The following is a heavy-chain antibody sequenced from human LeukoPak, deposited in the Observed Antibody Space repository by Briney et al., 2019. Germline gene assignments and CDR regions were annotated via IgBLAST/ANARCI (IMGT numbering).Heavy chain of an antibody. D-gene: IGHD6-13*01. CDR2: IYYSGST. J-gene: IGHJ4*02. Sequence: SSETLSLTCTVSGGSISSYYWSWIRQPPGKGLEWIGYIYYSGSTNYNPSLKSRVTISVDTSKNQFSLKLSSVTAADTAVYYCARAGSSWYLPDYWGKGTLVTVSS. CDR1: GGSISSYY. CDR3: ARAGSSWYLPDY. V-gene: IGHV4-59*01.